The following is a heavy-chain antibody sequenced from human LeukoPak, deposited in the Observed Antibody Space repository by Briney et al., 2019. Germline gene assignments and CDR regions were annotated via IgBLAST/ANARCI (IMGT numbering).Heavy chain of an antibody. V-gene: IGHV5-51*01. Sequence: GESLKISCKDSGYSFAAYWFGWVRQMPGKGLEWIGVIYPGDSDTRYSPSFQGQVTFSADKSISTAYLQWSSLRASDTAMYYCARLTDEGSFSAFDIWGQGTMVIVSS. J-gene: IGHJ3*02. CDR1: GYSFAAYW. D-gene: IGHD3-3*01. CDR3: ARLTDEGSFSAFDI. CDR2: IYPGDSDT.